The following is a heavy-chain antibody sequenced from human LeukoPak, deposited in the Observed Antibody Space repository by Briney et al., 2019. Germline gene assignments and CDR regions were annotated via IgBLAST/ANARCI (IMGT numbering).Heavy chain of an antibody. CDR3: ARGGGILVGATVYYYYYMDV. Sequence: PSETLSLTCAVYGGSFSGYYWSWIRQPPGKGLEWIGEINHSGSTNYNPSLKSPVTISVDTSKNQFSLKLSSVTAADTAVYYCARGGGILVGATVYYYYYMDVWGKGTTVTVSS. J-gene: IGHJ6*03. CDR1: GGSFSGYY. D-gene: IGHD1-26*01. V-gene: IGHV4-34*01. CDR2: INHSGST.